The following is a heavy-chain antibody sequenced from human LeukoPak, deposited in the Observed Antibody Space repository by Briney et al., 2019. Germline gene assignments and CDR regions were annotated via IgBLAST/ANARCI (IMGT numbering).Heavy chain of an antibody. CDR3: ARDPIAAAGFDY. CDR1: GGSFSGHY. J-gene: IGHJ4*02. CDR2: INHSGST. Sequence: PSETLSLTCAVYGGSFSGHYWSWIRQPPGKGLEWIGEINHSGSTNYNPSLKSRVTISVDTSKNQFSLKLSSVTAADTAVYYCARDPIAAAGFDYWGQGTLVTVSS. D-gene: IGHD6-13*01. V-gene: IGHV4-34*01.